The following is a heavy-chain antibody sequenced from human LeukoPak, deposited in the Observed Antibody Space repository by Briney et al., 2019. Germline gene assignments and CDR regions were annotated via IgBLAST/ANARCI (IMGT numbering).Heavy chain of an antibody. V-gene: IGHV4-39*07. D-gene: IGHD2-2*02. CDR3: ARVNECSSSSCFTSWFDP. J-gene: IGHJ5*02. Sequence: SETLSLTCTVSGGSISSNNFYWGWIRQHPGKGLEWIGSVYYGDSPYYNPSLTSRVTMSVDTSKNQFSLKIYSVTAADTAVYYCARVNECSSSSCFTSWFDPWGQGTLVTASS. CDR2: VYYGDSP. CDR1: GGSISSNNFY.